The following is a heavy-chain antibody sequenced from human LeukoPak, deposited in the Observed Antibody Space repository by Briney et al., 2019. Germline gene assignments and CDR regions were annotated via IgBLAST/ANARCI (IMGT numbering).Heavy chain of an antibody. CDR1: GGSISSSSYY. CDR3: ARHIPVGQWLGYFDY. CDR2: IYYSGST. J-gene: IGHJ4*02. V-gene: IGHV4-39*01. D-gene: IGHD6-19*01. Sequence: PSETLSLTCTVSGGSISSSSYYWGWIRQPPGKGLEWIGSIYYSGSTYYNPSLNSRVTISVDTSKNQFSLKLSSVTAADTAVYYCARHIPVGQWLGYFDYWGQGTLVTVSS.